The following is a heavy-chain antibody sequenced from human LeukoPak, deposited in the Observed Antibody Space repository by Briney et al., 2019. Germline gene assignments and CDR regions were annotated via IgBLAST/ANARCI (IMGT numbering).Heavy chain of an antibody. J-gene: IGHJ4*02. CDR2: IYYSGST. CDR1: GGSISSGGYY. Sequence: SQTLSLTCTVSGGSISSGGYYWSWIRQHPGKGLEWIGYIYYSGSTNYNPSLKSRVTISVDTSKNQFSLKLSSVTAADTAVYYCARGDYGTSDYWGQGTLVTVSS. V-gene: IGHV4-31*03. CDR3: ARGDYGTSDY. D-gene: IGHD4-17*01.